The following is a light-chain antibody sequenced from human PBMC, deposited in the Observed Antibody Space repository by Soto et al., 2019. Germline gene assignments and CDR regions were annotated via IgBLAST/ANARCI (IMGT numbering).Light chain of an antibody. CDR2: GAS. CDR1: QTVTSNN. CDR3: QQYGSSPRT. J-gene: IGKJ1*01. Sequence: EIVLTQSPGTLSLSPGERATLSCRASQTVTSNNLAWYQQKPGQAPKVLIYGASSRATGVPDRFSGSGSGTDFTLTISRLEPEDFAVYYCQQYGSSPRTFGQGTKVDIK. V-gene: IGKV3-20*01.